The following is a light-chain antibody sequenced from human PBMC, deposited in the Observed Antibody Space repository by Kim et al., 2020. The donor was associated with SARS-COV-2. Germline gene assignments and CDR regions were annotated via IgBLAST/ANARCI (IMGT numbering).Light chain of an antibody. CDR3: QQYHDWPQT. J-gene: IGKJ1*01. CDR1: QSVSTN. V-gene: IGKV3-15*01. CDR2: GAS. Sequence: EIVMTQSPATLSVSPGDRATLSCRASQSVSTNIAWYQQKPGQGPRLLIYGASTRATGIPARFSGSASGTEFTLTISSLQSEDFAVYYCQQYHDWPQTFGQGTKLEI.